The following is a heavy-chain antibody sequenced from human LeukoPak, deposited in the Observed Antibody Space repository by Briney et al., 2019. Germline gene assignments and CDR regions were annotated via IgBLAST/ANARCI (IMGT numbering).Heavy chain of an antibody. CDR2: ISGSGGST. D-gene: IGHD6-13*01. J-gene: IGHJ4*02. CDR1: GFTFSSYA. Sequence: GGSLRLSCAASGFTFSSYAMSWVRQAPGKGLEWVSAISGSGGSTYYADSVKGRFTISRDNSKNTLYLQMNSLRAEDTAVYYCARRGTSSSWAHFDYWGQGTLVTVSS. V-gene: IGHV3-23*01. CDR3: ARRGTSSSWAHFDY.